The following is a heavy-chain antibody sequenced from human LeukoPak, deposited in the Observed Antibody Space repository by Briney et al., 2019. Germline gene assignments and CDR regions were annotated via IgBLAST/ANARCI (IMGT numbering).Heavy chain of an antibody. CDR3: ARDLQQLKHNWFDP. Sequence: ASVKVSCKASGYTFTDYYMHWVRQAPGQGLEWMGWINPNSGGTNYAQNFKGRVTVTRDTSNNTAYMELNRLTSDDTAVYYCARDLQQLKHNWFDPWGQGTLVTVSS. CDR1: GYTFTDYY. V-gene: IGHV1-2*02. J-gene: IGHJ5*02. CDR2: INPNSGGT. D-gene: IGHD6-13*01.